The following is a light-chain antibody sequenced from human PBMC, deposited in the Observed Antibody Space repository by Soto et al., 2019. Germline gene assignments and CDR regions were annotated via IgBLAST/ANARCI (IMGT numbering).Light chain of an antibody. J-gene: IGLJ6*01. Sequence: QSVLTQPASVSGSPGQSISISCTGTTNDVEIYSLFSWFQQHPGTAPNLIIYEVTERPSGVASRFSGSTSGNTASLTISGLQAEDDDYYYCCSYSGPSAYVFGSGTKLTVL. V-gene: IGLV2-23*02. CDR2: EVT. CDR3: CSYSGPSAYV. CDR1: TNDVEIYSL.